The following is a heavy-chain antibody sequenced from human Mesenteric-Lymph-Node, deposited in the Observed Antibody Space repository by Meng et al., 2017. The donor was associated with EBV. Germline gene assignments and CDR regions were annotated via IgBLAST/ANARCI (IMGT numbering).Heavy chain of an antibody. CDR2: SQLGGST. J-gene: IGHJ4*02. CDR3: ARAPDRSGSLF. D-gene: IGHD3-22*01. V-gene: IGHV4-4*02. CDR1: GASISSTNR. Sequence: QVQLQESGPGLVKASXXLSLTCAVSGASISSTNRWTWVRQPPGRGLEWIGESQLGGSTNYNPSLKSRVTISLDKSKNQFSLNLNSVTAADTAVYFCARAPDRSGSLFWGQGTLVTVSS.